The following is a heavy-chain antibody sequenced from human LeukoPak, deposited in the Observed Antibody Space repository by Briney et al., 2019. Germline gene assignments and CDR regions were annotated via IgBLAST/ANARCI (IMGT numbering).Heavy chain of an antibody. Sequence: ASVKVSCKASGYSFTENYMHWVRQAPGQGLEWMGWINPNSGDTRYAQKFQGRVTMTRDTSISTANMDLSSLRSDDTAVYYCARDLGGNSFDYWGEGTLVTVSS. CDR2: INPNSGDT. CDR1: GYSFTENY. V-gene: IGHV1-2*02. J-gene: IGHJ4*02. D-gene: IGHD4-23*01. CDR3: ARDLGGNSFDY.